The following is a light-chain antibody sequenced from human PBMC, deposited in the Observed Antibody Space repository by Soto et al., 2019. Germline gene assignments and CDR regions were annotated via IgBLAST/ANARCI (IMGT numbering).Light chain of an antibody. CDR1: SSDVGGYNY. Sequence: QSVLTQPPSASGSPGQSVTISCTGTSSDVGGYNYVSWYQQHPGKAPKLIISEVSKRPSGVPDRFSGSKSGYMASLTVSGLQAEYEAYYYCTSHEGSNHYGFGTGTNVTVL. CDR2: EVS. V-gene: IGLV2-8*01. CDR3: TSHEGSNHYG. J-gene: IGLJ1*01.